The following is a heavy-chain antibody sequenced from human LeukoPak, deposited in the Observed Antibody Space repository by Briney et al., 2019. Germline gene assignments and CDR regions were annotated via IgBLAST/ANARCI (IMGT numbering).Heavy chain of an antibody. CDR2: INPSGGST. V-gene: IGHV1-46*01. Sequence: ASVKVSCKASGYTFTSYYMHWVRQAPGQGLEWMGIINPSGGSTSYAQKFQGRVTMTRDTSTSTVYMELSSLRSEDTAVYCCARVQRVGATIGLFDYWGQGTLVTVSS. D-gene: IGHD1-26*01. J-gene: IGHJ4*02. CDR1: GYTFTSYY. CDR3: ARVQRVGATIGLFDY.